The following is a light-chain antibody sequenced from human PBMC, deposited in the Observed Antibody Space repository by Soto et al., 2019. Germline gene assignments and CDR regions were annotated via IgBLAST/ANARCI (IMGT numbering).Light chain of an antibody. CDR3: SSFTGSSTWV. J-gene: IGLJ3*02. CDR2: EVS. CDR1: SSDVGGYNR. Sequence: QSALPQPASVSGSLGQSITISCTGTSSDVGGYNRVSWSQQHPGKAPKLMIYEVSNRPSGVSNRFSGSKSGNTASLTISGLQPEDEADYYCSSFTGSSTWVFGGGTKLTVL. V-gene: IGLV2-14*01.